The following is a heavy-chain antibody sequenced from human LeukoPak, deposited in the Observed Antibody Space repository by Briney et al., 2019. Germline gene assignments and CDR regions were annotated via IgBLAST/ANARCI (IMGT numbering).Heavy chain of an antibody. J-gene: IGHJ4*02. V-gene: IGHV4-34*01. CDR3: ARENSGSYREFDY. D-gene: IGHD1-26*01. CDR1: GGSLTDYY. Sequence: SEILSLTCAVYGGSLTDYYWAWIRQPPGKGLEWIGEINHSGSTNYNASLKSRVSMSVDTSKNQFSLKLSSVTAADTAVFYCARENSGSYREFDYWGQGTLVTVSS. CDR2: INHSGST.